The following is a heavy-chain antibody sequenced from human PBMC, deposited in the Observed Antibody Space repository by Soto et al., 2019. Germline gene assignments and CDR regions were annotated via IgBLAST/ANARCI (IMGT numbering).Heavy chain of an antibody. D-gene: IGHD3-10*01. CDR3: AKGVVREPAYFDY. CDR1: GFTFSAFA. V-gene: IGHV3-30*18. Sequence: GGSLRLSCTVSGFTFSAFAMYWVRQAPGKGLEWVALISYDGTNEDYAESVRGRFTISRDNSKNTPYLDMNSLSAEDSAVYFCAKGVVREPAYFDYWGQGTLVTVSS. J-gene: IGHJ4*02. CDR2: ISYDGTNE.